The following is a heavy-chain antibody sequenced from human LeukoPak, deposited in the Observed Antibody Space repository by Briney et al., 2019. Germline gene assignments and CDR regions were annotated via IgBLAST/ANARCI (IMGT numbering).Heavy chain of an antibody. CDR3: ARDVRDRWSGESRYYYYYMDV. D-gene: IGHD3-10*01. V-gene: IGHV3-53*01. Sequence: GGSLRLSCAASGFTVSSNYMSWVRQAPGKGLEWVSVIYSGGSTHYADSVKGRFTISRDNSKNTLYLQMNSLRAEDTAVYYCARDVRDRWSGESRYYYYYMDVWGKGTTVTVSS. CDR1: GFTVSSNY. J-gene: IGHJ6*03. CDR2: IYSGGST.